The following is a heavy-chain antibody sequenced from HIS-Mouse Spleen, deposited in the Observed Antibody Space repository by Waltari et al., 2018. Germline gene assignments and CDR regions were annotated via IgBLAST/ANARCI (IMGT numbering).Heavy chain of an antibody. J-gene: IGHJ4*02. CDR1: GFPLGIYG. D-gene: IGHD1-26*01. CDR2: ISYDGSNK. V-gene: IGHV3-30*18. Sequence: QVQLVECGGGVVQPGRSLRLLCSASGFPLGIYGMHGVRQAPGKGLEWVAVISYDGSNKYYADSVKGRFTISRDNSKNTLYLQMNSLRAEDTAVYYCAKDRGSQFDYWGQGTLVTVSS. CDR3: AKDRGSQFDY.